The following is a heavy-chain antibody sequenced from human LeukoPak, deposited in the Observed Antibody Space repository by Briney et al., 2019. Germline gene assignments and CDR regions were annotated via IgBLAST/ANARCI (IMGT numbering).Heavy chain of an antibody. CDR2: ISYDGSNK. CDR3: ARDRTDSRYYYYGMDV. CDR1: GFTFSSYA. Sequence: GGSLRLSCAASGFTFSSYAMHWVRQAPGKGLEWVAVISYDGSNKYYADSVKGRFTISRDNSKNTLYLQMNSLRAEDTAVYYCARDRTDSRYYYYGMDVWGQGTTVTVSS. D-gene: IGHD6-13*01. J-gene: IGHJ6*02. V-gene: IGHV3-30-3*01.